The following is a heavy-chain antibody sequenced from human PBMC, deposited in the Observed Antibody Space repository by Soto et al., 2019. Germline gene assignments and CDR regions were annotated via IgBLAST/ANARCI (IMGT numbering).Heavy chain of an antibody. J-gene: IGHJ6*02. CDR1: GFTFGIHA. Sequence: EVQLLESGGGLVQPGGSLRLSCAASGFTFGIHAMIWVRQAPGKGLEWVSFISASGGSTYYADSVKGRFTISRDNSKKTVYLLMNSPRGEDTAVYYCGKGSAATNYFYYATDVWGQGTTVTVSS. CDR2: ISASGGST. D-gene: IGHD2-15*01. V-gene: IGHV3-23*01. CDR3: GKGSAATNYFYYATDV.